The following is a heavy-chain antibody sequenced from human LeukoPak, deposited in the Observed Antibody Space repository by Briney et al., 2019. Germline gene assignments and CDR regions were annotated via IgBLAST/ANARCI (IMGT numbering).Heavy chain of an antibody. CDR1: GFTFSIYW. Sequence: GGSLRLSCAASGFTFSIYWMSWFRQAPGKGLEWVAHIKKDGSEKNYVDSVKGRFTISRDNTKNSVYLQMNSLRAEDTAVYYCARGRYDSSGSYSLFDYWGQGTLVTVSS. D-gene: IGHD3-22*01. CDR3: ARGRYDSSGSYSLFDY. V-gene: IGHV3-7*01. CDR2: IKKDGSEK. J-gene: IGHJ4*02.